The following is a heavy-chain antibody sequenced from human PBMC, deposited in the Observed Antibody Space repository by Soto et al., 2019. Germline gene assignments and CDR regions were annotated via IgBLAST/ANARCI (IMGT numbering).Heavy chain of an antibody. J-gene: IGHJ4*02. Sequence: GSLRLSCAASGFTFSSYGMHWVRQAPGKGLEWVAVISYDGSNKYYADSVKGRFTISRDNSKNTLYLQMNSLRAEDTAVYYCAKAGIAGEFFDYWGQGTLVTVSS. CDR3: AKAGIAGEFFDY. D-gene: IGHD6-13*01. CDR1: GFTFSSYG. CDR2: ISYDGSNK. V-gene: IGHV3-30*18.